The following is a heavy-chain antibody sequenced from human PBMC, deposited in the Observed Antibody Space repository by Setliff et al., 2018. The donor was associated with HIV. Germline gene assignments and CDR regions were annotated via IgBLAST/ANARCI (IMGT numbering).Heavy chain of an antibody. CDR2: ILDGRVT. CDR1: GGSVTSGHYY. J-gene: IGHJ6*03. Sequence: SETLSLTCTVSGGSVTSGHYYWGWIRQAPGKGLEWIGNILDGRVTFFNPSLRGRVTISVDTSKNQFSLKLSSVTAADTALYYCARVSPPPDNYFYYYMDVWGKGTTVTVSS. D-gene: IGHD3-9*01. CDR3: ARVSPPPDNYFYYYMDV. V-gene: IGHV4-39*07.